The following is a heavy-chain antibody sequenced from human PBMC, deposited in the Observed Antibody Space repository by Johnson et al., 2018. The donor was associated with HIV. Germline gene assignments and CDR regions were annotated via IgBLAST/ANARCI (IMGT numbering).Heavy chain of an antibody. Sequence: QVQLVESGGGLVQPGGSLRLSCAASGFTFSSYAMHWVRQAPGKGLEWVAVISYDGSNKYYADSVKGRFTISGDNSKNTLYLQMNSLRAEDTAVYYWARVPSAAAGSRGGAFDIWGQGTMVTVSS. V-gene: IGHV3-30*04. D-gene: IGHD6-13*01. J-gene: IGHJ3*02. CDR3: ARVPSAAAGSRGGAFDI. CDR2: ISYDGSNK. CDR1: GFTFSSYA.